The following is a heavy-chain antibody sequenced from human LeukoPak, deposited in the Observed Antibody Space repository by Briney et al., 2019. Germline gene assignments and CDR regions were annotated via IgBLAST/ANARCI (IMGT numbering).Heavy chain of an antibody. J-gene: IGHJ4*02. CDR1: GDSVSSNSAA. Sequence: SQTLSLTCAISGDSVSSNSAAWNWIRQSPSRGLEWLGRTYYRSRWYNDYAVSVKSRITITPDTSKNQFSLKLSSVTAADTAVYYCASFENGLLWFGELLSYWGQGTLVTVSS. V-gene: IGHV6-1*01. CDR2: TYYRSRWYN. CDR3: ASFENGLLWFGELLSY. D-gene: IGHD3-10*01.